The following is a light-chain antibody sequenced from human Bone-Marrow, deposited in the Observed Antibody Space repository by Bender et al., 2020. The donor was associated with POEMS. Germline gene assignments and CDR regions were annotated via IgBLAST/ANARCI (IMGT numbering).Light chain of an antibody. J-gene: IGLJ2*01. CDR1: SSNMGAGYG. V-gene: IGLV1-40*01. CDR3: SSYTASAPVA. Sequence: QSVLTQPPSVSGAPGQTVTISCTGTSSNMGAGYGVNWYQQLPGTAPKLLIYNNENRPSGVPDRISGSKSGNTASLTISGLQADDEADYYCSSYTASAPVAFGGGTRLTVL. CDR2: NNE.